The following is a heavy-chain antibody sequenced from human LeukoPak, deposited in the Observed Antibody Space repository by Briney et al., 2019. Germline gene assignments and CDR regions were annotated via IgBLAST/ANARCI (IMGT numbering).Heavy chain of an antibody. CDR1: GFTFDDYA. CDR3: AKEYDSSGYQRTYYYGMDV. D-gene: IGHD6-19*01. CDR2: ISWNSGSI. Sequence: GGSLRLSCAASGFTFDDYAMHWVRQAPGKGLEWVSGISWNSGSIGYADSVKGRFTISRDNAKNSLYLQMNSLRAEDTALYYCAKEYDSSGYQRTYYYGMDVWGQGTTVTVSS. J-gene: IGHJ6*02. V-gene: IGHV3-9*01.